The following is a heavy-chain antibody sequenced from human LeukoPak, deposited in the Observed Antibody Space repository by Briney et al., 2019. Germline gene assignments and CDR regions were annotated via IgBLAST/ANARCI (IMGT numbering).Heavy chain of an antibody. J-gene: IGHJ4*02. D-gene: IGHD3-22*01. CDR1: GYIFTSYD. CDR3: ARGVPYYYDSIDY. CDR2: MSPNSGNT. Sequence: ASVKVSCKASGYIFTSYDINWVRQATGQRLEWLGWMSPNSGNTGYAQNFQGRVTMTRSTALSTAYMELSSLRSEDTAVYYCARGVPYYYDSIDYWGQGTLVTVSS. V-gene: IGHV1-8*01.